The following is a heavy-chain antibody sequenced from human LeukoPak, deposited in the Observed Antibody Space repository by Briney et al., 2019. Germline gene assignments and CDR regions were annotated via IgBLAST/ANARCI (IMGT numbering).Heavy chain of an antibody. CDR2: IYYSGST. D-gene: IGHD6-13*01. J-gene: IGHJ4*02. Sequence: PSETLSLTCAVSGGSVSSYYWSWIRQPPGKGLEWIGYIYYSGSTNYNPSLKSRVTISVDTSKNQFSLKLSSATAADTAVYYCARRALTAADLDYWGQGTLVTVSS. CDR3: ARRALTAADLDY. CDR1: GGSVSSYY. V-gene: IGHV4-59*02.